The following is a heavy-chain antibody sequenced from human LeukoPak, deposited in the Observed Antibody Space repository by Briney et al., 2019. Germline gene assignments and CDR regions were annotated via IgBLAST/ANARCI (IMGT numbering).Heavy chain of an antibody. J-gene: IGHJ6*02. CDR2: IIPIFGTA. CDR3: ARYSDYYYGMDV. Sequence: SVKVSCKASGGTFSSYAISWVRQAPGQGLEWMGGIIPIFGTANYAQKFQGRVTITADESTSTAYMELSSLRSEDTAVYYCARYSDYYYGMDVWGQGTTVTVSS. D-gene: IGHD2-21*01. CDR1: GGTFSSYA. V-gene: IGHV1-69*13.